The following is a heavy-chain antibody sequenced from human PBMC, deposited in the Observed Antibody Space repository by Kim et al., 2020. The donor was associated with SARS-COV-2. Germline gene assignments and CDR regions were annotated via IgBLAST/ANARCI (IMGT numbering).Heavy chain of an antibody. J-gene: IGHJ4*02. CDR3: ARGEGSGSYYKSPWYYFDY. Sequence: GGSLRLSCAASGFTFSSYAMHWVRQAPGKGLEWVAVISYDGSNKYYADSVKGRFTISRDNSKNTLYLQMNSLRAEDTAVYYCARGEGSGSYYKSPWYYFDYWGQGTLVTVSS. CDR2: ISYDGSNK. D-gene: IGHD3-10*01. CDR1: GFTFSSYA. V-gene: IGHV3-30*04.